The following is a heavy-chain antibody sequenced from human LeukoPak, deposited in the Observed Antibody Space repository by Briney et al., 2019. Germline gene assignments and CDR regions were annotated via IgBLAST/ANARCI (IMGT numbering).Heavy chain of an antibody. V-gene: IGHV3-30*18. CDR1: GFTFSSYG. CDR2: ISYDGSNK. J-gene: IGHJ4*02. D-gene: IGHD6-19*01. Sequence: GGSLRLSCAASGFTFSSYGMHWVRQAPGRGLEWVAVISYDGSNKYYADSVKGRFTISRDNSKNTLYLQMNSLRAEDTAVYYCAKARKYSSGYLGDFDYWGQGTLVTVSS. CDR3: AKARKYSSGYLGDFDY.